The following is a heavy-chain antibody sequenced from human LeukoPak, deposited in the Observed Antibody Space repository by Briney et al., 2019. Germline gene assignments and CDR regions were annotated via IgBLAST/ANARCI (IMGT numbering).Heavy chain of an antibody. CDR3: ARDPYCSSTSCYFDYYYGMDV. CDR1: GYTFTSYG. J-gene: IGHJ6*02. V-gene: IGHV1-18*01. CDR2: ISAYNGNT. Sequence: GASVKVSCKASGYTFTSYGISWVRQAPGQGLEWMGWISAYNGNTDYAQKLQGRVTMTADTSTSTAYMELRSLRSDDTAVYYCARDPYCSSTSCYFDYYYGMDVWGQGTTVTVSS. D-gene: IGHD2-2*01.